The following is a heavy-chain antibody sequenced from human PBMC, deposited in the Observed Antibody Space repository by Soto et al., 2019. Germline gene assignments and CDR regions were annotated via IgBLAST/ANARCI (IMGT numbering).Heavy chain of an antibody. J-gene: IGHJ6*02. CDR1: GFTFSGSA. V-gene: IGHV3-73*01. D-gene: IGHD2-15*01. Sequence: GGSLRLSCAASGFTFSGSAMHWVRQASGKGLEWVGRIRSKANSYATAYAASVKGRFTISRDDSKNTAYLQMNSLKTEDTAVYYCTSQFEEVVAASYPYYYYGMDVWGQGTTVTVSS. CDR2: IRSKANSYAT. CDR3: TSQFEEVVAASYPYYYYGMDV.